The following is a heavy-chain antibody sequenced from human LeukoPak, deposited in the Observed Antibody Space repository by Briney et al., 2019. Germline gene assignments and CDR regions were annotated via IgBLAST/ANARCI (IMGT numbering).Heavy chain of an antibody. D-gene: IGHD3-3*01. Sequence: ASETLSLTCTVSGGSVSSGSYYWSWIRQPPGKGLEWIGYIYYSGSTNYNPSLKSRVTISVDTSKNQFSLKLSSVTAADTAVYYCAMTIFGVVTPYNWFDPWGQGTLVTVSS. CDR1: GGSVSSGSYY. V-gene: IGHV4-61*01. J-gene: IGHJ5*02. CDR3: AMTIFGVVTPYNWFDP. CDR2: IYYSGST.